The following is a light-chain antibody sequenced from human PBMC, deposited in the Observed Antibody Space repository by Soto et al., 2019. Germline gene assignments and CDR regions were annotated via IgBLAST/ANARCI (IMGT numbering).Light chain of an antibody. V-gene: IGLV1-40*01. CDR2: DNS. CDR1: SSNIGAGYD. CDR3: QSYDSSLSGWEV. Sequence: QSVLTQPPSVSGAPGQRVTISCTGSSSNIGAGYDVHWYQQLPGTDHKLLIYDNSNRPSGVPDRFSGSKSGTSASLAITGLQAEDEADYYCQSYDSSLSGWEVFGTGTKLPV. J-gene: IGLJ1*01.